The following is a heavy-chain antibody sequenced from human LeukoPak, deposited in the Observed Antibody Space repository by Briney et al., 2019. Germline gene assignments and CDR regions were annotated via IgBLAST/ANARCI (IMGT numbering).Heavy chain of an antibody. V-gene: IGHV4-59*01. J-gene: IGHJ4*02. CDR1: GGSISSYY. D-gene: IGHD3-16*02. CDR3: TRVSIHGYSDY. Sequence: SETLSLTCTVSGGSISSYYWSWIRQPPGRGLEWIGYIFYSGSTKYNPSLKSRVSISVDMSRSQFSLKLNSVTAADTAVYYCTRVSIHGYSDYWGQGTLVTVSS. CDR2: IFYSGST.